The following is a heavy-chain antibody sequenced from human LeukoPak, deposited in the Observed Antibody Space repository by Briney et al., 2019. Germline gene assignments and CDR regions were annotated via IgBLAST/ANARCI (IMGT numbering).Heavy chain of an antibody. Sequence: PPGGSLRLSCAASGFTFSMHWVRQAPGKGLEWVAVISYDGSNKYQADSVKGRFTISRDNSKNTLNLQMNSLRTEDTAVFYCAKPRDIDSWAFDVWGQGTMVTVSS. CDR1: GFTFS. J-gene: IGHJ3*01. CDR2: ISYDGSNK. V-gene: IGHV3-30*18. CDR3: AKPRDIDSWAFDV. D-gene: IGHD2-15*01.